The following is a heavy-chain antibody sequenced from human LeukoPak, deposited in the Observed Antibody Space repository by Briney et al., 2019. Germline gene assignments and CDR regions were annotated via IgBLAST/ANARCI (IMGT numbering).Heavy chain of an antibody. CDR1: GFTFSSYG. V-gene: IGHV3-30*03. D-gene: IGHD2-2*01. Sequence: HPGGSLRLSCAASGFTFSSYGMHWVRQAPGKGLEWVAVISYDGSNKYYADSVKGRFTISRDNSKNTLYLQMNSLRAEDTAVYYCARLHGYCSSTSCHDDFDYWGQGTLVTVSS. CDR3: ARLHGYCSSTSCHDDFDY. J-gene: IGHJ4*02. CDR2: ISYDGSNK.